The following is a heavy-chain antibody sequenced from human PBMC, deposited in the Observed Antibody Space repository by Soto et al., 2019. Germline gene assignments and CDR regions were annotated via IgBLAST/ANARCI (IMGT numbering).Heavy chain of an antibody. Sequence: VQLVQSGAEVKKPGASVQVSCKTSGYSFSNYSMPWVRQVPGQGLEWMGKIKPNGGSTSLAQKFKDALTLNRYTSTNTVYMELSSLTSDDTAVYYFARDGVQLWPRYYFDYWGQGTLVTVSS. V-gene: IGHV1-46*01. CDR1: GYSFSNYS. CDR2: IKPNGGST. CDR3: ARDGVQLWPRYYFDY. J-gene: IGHJ4*02. D-gene: IGHD1-1*01.